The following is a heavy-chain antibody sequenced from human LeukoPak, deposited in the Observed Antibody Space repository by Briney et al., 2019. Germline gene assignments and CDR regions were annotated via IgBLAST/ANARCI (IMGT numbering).Heavy chain of an antibody. Sequence: SETLSLTCTVSGGSISSGDYFWSWIRQPPGKGLEWIGYIYYSGSTYYNPSLKSRVTISVDTSKNQFSLKLRSVTAADTAVYYCARDRLYDHYGIDYWGQGTLVTVSS. CDR1: GGSISSGDYF. CDR3: ARDRLYDHYGIDY. D-gene: IGHD4-17*01. J-gene: IGHJ4*02. CDR2: IYYSGST. V-gene: IGHV4-30-4*08.